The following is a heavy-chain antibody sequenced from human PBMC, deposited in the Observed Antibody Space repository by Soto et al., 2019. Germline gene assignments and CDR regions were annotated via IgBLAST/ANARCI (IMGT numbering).Heavy chain of an antibody. CDR1: GYSISSGCD. D-gene: IGHD2-15*01. Sequence: SDTLSVSCAFSGYSISSGCDWGWIRQPPGKGLEWIGTIYHRGTTYYNPSLNSRVTILEDTSKNQMSLRLSSVTAADTAVYFCARGAVLGYCSGGSCPYYFDYWSQGTLVTVSS. V-gene: IGHV4-38-2*01. J-gene: IGHJ4*02. CDR2: IYHRGTT. CDR3: ARGAVLGYCSGGSCPYYFDY.